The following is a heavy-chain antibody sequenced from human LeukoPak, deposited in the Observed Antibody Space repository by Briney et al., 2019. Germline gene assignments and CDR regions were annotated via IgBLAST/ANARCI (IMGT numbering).Heavy chain of an antibody. J-gene: IGHJ4*02. V-gene: IGHV3-30*03. CDR2: ISYDGSNK. Sequence: GGSLRLSCAASGFTFSSYGMHWVRQAPGKGLEWVAVISYDGSNKYYADSVKGRFTISRDNSKNTLYLQMNSLRAEDTAVYYCARGRYYFEYWGQGTLVTVSS. CDR3: ARGRYYFEY. CDR1: GFTFSSYG.